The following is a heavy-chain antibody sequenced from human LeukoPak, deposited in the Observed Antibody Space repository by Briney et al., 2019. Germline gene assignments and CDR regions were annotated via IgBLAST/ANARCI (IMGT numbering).Heavy chain of an antibody. CDR2: IYHSGST. CDR3: ARFDIVVVPAAIGWFDP. V-gene: IGHV4-4*02. Sequence: SETLSLTCAVSGGSISSSNWWSWVRPPPGKGLEWIGEIYHSGSTNYNPSLKSRVTISVDKSKNQFSLKLSSVTAADTAVYYCARFDIVVVPAAIGWFDPWGQGTLVTVPS. D-gene: IGHD2-2*01. J-gene: IGHJ5*02. CDR1: GGSISSSNW.